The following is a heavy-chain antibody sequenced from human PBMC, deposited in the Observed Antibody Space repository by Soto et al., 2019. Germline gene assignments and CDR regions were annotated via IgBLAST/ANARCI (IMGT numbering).Heavy chain of an antibody. J-gene: IGHJ4*02. CDR1: GFIVGDAW. V-gene: IGHV3-15*05. CDR2: VTRKSDGETT. CDR3: VAGSPFEY. Sequence: GGSLRLSCAGSGFIVGDAWRRWVRQAPGKGLEWVARVTRKSDGETTDYAAPVTGRFTISRDASKPTVYLQMNSLKIDDTGIYYCVAGSPFEYWGQGTLVTVSS. D-gene: IGHD1-26*01.